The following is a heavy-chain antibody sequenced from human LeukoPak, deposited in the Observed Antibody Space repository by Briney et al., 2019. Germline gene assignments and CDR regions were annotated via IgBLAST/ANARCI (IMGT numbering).Heavy chain of an antibody. V-gene: IGHV4-59*08. CDR1: GGSMSSYY. J-gene: IGHJ4*02. D-gene: IGHD6-19*01. CDR2: IYYSGST. CDR3: ARHVEQRLTPFDY. Sequence: NTSETLSLTCTVSGGSMSSYYWSWIRQPPGKGLEWIGYIYYSGSTNYNPSLKSRVTISVDTSKNQFSLKLSSVTAADTAVYYCARHVEQRLTPFDYWGQGILVTVSS.